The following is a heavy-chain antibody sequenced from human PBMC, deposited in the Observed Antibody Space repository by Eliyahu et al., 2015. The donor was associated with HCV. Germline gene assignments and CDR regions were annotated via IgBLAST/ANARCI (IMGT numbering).Heavy chain of an antibody. CDR2: IHYSGST. CDR1: GGSITTYY. D-gene: IGHD6-19*01. J-gene: IGHJ5*02. CDR3: ASGGGGIAVTGTGGWFDP. V-gene: IGHV4-59*01. Sequence: QVQLQESGPGLVKPSETLSLTCTVSGGSITTYYWIGYIHYSGSTNYNPSLKSRVTISIDTSKNQFSLNLTSVTAADTAIYYCASGGGGIAVTGTGGWFDPWGQGTLVTVXS.